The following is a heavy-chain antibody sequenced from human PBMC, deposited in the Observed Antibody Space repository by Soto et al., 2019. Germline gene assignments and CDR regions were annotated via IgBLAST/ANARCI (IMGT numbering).Heavy chain of an antibody. D-gene: IGHD2-2*01. Sequence: EVQLVESGGGLVQPGGSLRLSCAASGFTFSSYSMNWVRQAPGKGLEWVSYISSSSSTIYYADSVKGRFTISRDNAKNSLYLQMNSLRAEDTAVYYCARDVSSPYCSSTSCYESLDGDAFDIWGQGTMVTVSS. CDR1: GFTFSSYS. V-gene: IGHV3-48*01. CDR3: ARDVSSPYCSSTSCYESLDGDAFDI. J-gene: IGHJ3*02. CDR2: ISSSSSTI.